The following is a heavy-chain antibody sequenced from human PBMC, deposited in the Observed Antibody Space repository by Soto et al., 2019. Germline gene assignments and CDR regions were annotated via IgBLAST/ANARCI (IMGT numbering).Heavy chain of an antibody. Sequence: QVQLQESGPGLVKPSQTLSLTCTVSGGSISSGDYYWSWIRQPPGKGLEWIGYIYYSGSTYYNPSLTSRVTISVDTSKNQFSLKLSSVTAADTAVYYCAREGTTVTHEDYFDYWGQGTLVTVSS. J-gene: IGHJ4*02. V-gene: IGHV4-30-4*01. D-gene: IGHD4-4*01. CDR1: GGSISSGDYY. CDR3: AREGTTVTHEDYFDY. CDR2: IYYSGST.